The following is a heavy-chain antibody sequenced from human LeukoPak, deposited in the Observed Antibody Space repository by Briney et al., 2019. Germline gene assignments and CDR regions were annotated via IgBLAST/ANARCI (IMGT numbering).Heavy chain of an antibody. D-gene: IGHD6-13*01. CDR2: ISSSSSYI. CDR1: GFTFSSYS. CDR3: ARVPGYSSSWYISYYYYYYMDV. J-gene: IGHJ6*03. Sequence: PGGSLRLSCAASGFTFSSYSMNWVRQAPGKGLEWVSSISSSSSYIYYADSVKGRFTISRDNAKNSLYLQMNSLRAEDTAVYYSARVPGYSSSWYISYYYYYYMDVWGKGTTVTVSS. V-gene: IGHV3-21*01.